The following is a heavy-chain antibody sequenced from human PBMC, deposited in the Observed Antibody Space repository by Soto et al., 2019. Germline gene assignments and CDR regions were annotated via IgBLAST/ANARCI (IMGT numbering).Heavy chain of an antibody. J-gene: IGHJ6*02. Sequence: EASVKVSCKASGGTFSSYAISWVRQAPGQGLGWMGGIIPIFGTANYAQKFQGRVTITADESTSTAYMELSSLRSEDTAVYYCARDVYPGVVNYYYGMDVWGQGTTVTV. V-gene: IGHV1-69*13. D-gene: IGHD3-3*01. CDR1: GGTFSSYA. CDR3: ARDVYPGVVNYYYGMDV. CDR2: IIPIFGTA.